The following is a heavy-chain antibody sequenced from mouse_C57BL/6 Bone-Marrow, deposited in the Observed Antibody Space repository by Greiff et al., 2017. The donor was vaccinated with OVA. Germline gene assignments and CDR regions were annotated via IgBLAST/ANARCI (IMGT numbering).Heavy chain of an antibody. V-gene: IGHV1-72*01. D-gene: IGHD2-3*01. Sequence: QVQLKQPGAELVKPGASVKLSCKASGYTFTSYWMHWVQQRPGRGLEWIGRIDPNSGGSKYNEKFKSKATLTVDKPSSTDYIQLRSLTSEDSAVYYCARSGWLLRDFDVWGTGTTVTVSS. CDR1: GYTFTSYW. CDR3: ARSGWLLRDFDV. CDR2: IDPNSGGS. J-gene: IGHJ1*03.